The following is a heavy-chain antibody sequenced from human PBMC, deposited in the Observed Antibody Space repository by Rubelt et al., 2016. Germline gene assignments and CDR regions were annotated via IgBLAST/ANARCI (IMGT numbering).Heavy chain of an antibody. V-gene: IGHV4-39*07. J-gene: IGHJ3*02. Sequence: GKGLEWIGSVYYSGSTYYSPSLKSRVTISVDTSKNQFSLKLSSVTAADTAVYYCARGGTITQLDAFDIWGQGTMVTVSS. D-gene: IGHD1-1*01. CDR2: VYYSGST. CDR3: ARGGTITQLDAFDI.